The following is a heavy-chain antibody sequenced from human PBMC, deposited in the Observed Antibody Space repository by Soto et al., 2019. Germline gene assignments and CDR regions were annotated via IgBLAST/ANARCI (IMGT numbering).Heavy chain of an antibody. CDR2: ISGSGGST. J-gene: IGHJ4*02. D-gene: IGHD6-19*01. CDR3: AQVDGSGWSY. V-gene: IGHV3-23*01. CDR1: GFTFSSYA. Sequence: GGSLRLSCAASGFTFSSYAMGWVRQAPGKGLEWVSAISGSGGSTYYADSVKGRFTISRDNSKNTLYLQMNSLRAEDTAVYYCAQVDGSGWSYWGQGTLVTVSS.